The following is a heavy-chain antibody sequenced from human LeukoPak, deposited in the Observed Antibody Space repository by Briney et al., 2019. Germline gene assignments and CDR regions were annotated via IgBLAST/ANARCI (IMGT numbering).Heavy chain of an antibody. D-gene: IGHD2-15*01. J-gene: IGHJ4*02. CDR1: GGSISSYY. V-gene: IGHV4-59*08. CDR3: ARGRHTGPSRTRDIVVVVAATRDY. CDR2: IYYSGST. Sequence: SETLSLTCTVSGGSISSYYWSWIRQPPGKGLEWIGYIYYSGSTNYNPSLKSRVTISVDTSKNHFSLKLTSVTAADTAVYYCARGRHTGPSRTRDIVVVVAATRDYWGQGTLVTVSS.